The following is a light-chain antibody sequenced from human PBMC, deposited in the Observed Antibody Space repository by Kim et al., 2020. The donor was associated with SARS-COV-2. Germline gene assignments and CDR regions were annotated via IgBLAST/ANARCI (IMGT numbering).Light chain of an antibody. Sequence: QITQSPSSLSASVGDRVTITCQANQDISNTLNWYQQKPGKAPKLLTYDASNLQTGVPPRFTASGYGTDFSLTISSLQPEDIATYYCQQRQTFGQGTKLEI. CDR2: DAS. CDR1: QDISNT. V-gene: IGKV1-33*01. J-gene: IGKJ2*01. CDR3: QQRQT.